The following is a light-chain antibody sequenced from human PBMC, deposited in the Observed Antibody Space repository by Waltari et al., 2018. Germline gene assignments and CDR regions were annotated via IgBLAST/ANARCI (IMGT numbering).Light chain of an antibody. V-gene: IGKV3-15*01. CDR2: EAS. Sequence: EIVMTQSPVTLSVSPGERATLSCRASQSVTSNLAWYQQKPGQAPRLLIYEASTRATGISARFSGSGSGTEFTLTISSLQSEDFAVYYCQQYNRWPPITFGQGTRLEIK. CDR1: QSVTSN. J-gene: IGKJ5*01. CDR3: QQYNRWPPIT.